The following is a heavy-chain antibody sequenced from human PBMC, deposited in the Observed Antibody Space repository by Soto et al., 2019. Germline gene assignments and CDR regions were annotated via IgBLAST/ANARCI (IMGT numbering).Heavy chain of an antibody. Sequence: EVQLLESGGELVQPGGSLRLSCAASGFTFSSYAMSWVRQAPGKGLEWVSAISASGARAYYADSVEGRFTFSRDNSKPTLYLQMDSLRAEDTAVYYCAKQGVVVTAIDYWGQGPLVTVSS. CDR1: GFTFSSYA. CDR2: ISASGARA. J-gene: IGHJ4*02. V-gene: IGHV3-23*01. D-gene: IGHD2-21*02. CDR3: AKQGVVVTAIDY.